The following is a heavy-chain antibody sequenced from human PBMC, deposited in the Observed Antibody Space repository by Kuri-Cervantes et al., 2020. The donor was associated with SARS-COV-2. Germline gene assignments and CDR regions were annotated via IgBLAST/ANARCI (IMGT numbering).Heavy chain of an antibody. CDR3: ASYRDFWSGTAGIDY. V-gene: IGHV1-24*01. Sequence: ASVKVSCKVSGYTLTELSMHWVRQAPGKGLEWMGGFDPEDGETIYAQKFQGRVTMTEDTSTDTAYMELNSLRSEDTAVYYCASYRDFWSGTAGIDYWGQGTLVTVSS. J-gene: IGHJ4*02. D-gene: IGHD3-3*01. CDR2: FDPEDGET. CDR1: GYTLTELS.